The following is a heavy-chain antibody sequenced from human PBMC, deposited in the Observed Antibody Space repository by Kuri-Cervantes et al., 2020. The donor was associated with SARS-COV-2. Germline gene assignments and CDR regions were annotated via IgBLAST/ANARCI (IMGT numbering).Heavy chain of an antibody. Sequence: GESLKISCAASGFTLSSYEMNWVRQAPGKGLEWVSYISSSGNTMYYADSVKGRFTISRDNSMNTLYLQMNSLRAEDTAVYYCARDELVDYWGQGTLVTVSS. CDR3: ARDELVDY. J-gene: IGHJ4*02. CDR1: GFTLSSYE. CDR2: ISSSGNTM. V-gene: IGHV3-48*03.